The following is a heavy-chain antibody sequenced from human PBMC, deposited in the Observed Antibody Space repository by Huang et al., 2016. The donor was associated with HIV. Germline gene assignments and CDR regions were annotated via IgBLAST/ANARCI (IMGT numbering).Heavy chain of an antibody. D-gene: IGHD1-26*01. CDR1: GGTFSSYV. Sequence: QVQLVQSGAEVKKPGSSVKVSCKASGGTFSSYVISWVRQAPGQGLEWMGGITPIFDKTNYAQKFQGRVTIIADESTRTAYVEMSSLRPEDTATYYCATGPRGSGSFNWGQGTLVIVSS. CDR2: ITPIFDKT. J-gene: IGHJ4*02. CDR3: ATGPRGSGSFN. V-gene: IGHV1-69*01.